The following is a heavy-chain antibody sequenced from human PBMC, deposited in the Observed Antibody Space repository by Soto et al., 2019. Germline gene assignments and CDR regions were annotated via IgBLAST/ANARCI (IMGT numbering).Heavy chain of an antibody. CDR2: MTSDGSSK. D-gene: IGHD3-9*01. CDR3: ARDRVIRYTGYELDL. Sequence: QMQLLESGGGVVKPGKALRLSCAASGFAFNSHSMHWVRQAPGKGLEWLALMTSDGSSKFYADSVKGRGTISRDNSKNTLYLEMNSLRSEDTAVYSCARDRVIRYTGYELDLWGQGTLVTVSS. V-gene: IGHV3-30-3*01. CDR1: GFAFNSHS. J-gene: IGHJ5*02.